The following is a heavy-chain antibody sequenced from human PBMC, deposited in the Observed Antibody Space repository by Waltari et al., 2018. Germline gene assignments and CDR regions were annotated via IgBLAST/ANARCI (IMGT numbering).Heavy chain of an antibody. CDR3: ARGLWFDP. CDR2: INHSGST. CDR1: GGSFSGYY. J-gene: IGHJ5*02. V-gene: IGHV4-34*01. Sequence: QVQLQQWGAGLLKPSETLSLTCAVYGGSFSGYYWSWIRQPPGKGREWIGEINHSGSTNYNPSLKSRVTISVDTSKNQFSLKLSSVTAADTAVYYCARGLWFDPWGQGTLVTVSS.